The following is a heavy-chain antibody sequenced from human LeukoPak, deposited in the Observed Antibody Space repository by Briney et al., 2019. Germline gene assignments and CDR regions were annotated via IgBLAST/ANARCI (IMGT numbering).Heavy chain of an antibody. V-gene: IGHV4-59*08. J-gene: IGHJ4*02. Sequence: SETLSLTCAVSGGPISSYYWSWIRQPPGKGLEWIGYIYYSGSTNYNPSLKSRVTISVDTSKNQFSLKLSSVTAADTAVYYCASTEGGVTAMTSSFDYWGQGTLVTVSS. D-gene: IGHD5-18*01. CDR3: ASTEGGVTAMTSSFDY. CDR1: GGPISSYY. CDR2: IYYSGST.